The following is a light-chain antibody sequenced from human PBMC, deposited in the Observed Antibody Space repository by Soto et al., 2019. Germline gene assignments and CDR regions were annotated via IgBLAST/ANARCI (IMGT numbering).Light chain of an antibody. CDR2: EVS. CDR3: SSHAGSNNVFV. J-gene: IGLJ1*01. V-gene: IGLV2-8*01. CDR1: SSDVGGYKY. Sequence: QSALTQPPSASGSPGQSVTISCTGTSSDVGGYKYVSWYQQHPGKAPKLMLYEVSKRPSGVPDRFSGSKSGNTASLTVSGLQAEDEADYYSSSHAGSNNVFVFGTGTKVTVL.